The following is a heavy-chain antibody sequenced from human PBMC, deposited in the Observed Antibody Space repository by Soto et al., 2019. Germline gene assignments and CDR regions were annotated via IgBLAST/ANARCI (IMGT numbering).Heavy chain of an antibody. CDR2: IWYDGSKK. D-gene: IGHD1-1*01. CDR1: GFTFSNYG. Sequence: QVQLVESGGGVVQPGGSLTLSCVTSGFTFSNYGFHWVRQAPGKGLEWVALIWYDGSKKYYADFVRGRFTISSDYSGNTLYLQMNSLTAEDTAVYYCARDLGSTNYYFDYWGQGTLAIVSS. J-gene: IGHJ4*02. V-gene: IGHV3-33*01. CDR3: ARDLGSTNYYFDY.